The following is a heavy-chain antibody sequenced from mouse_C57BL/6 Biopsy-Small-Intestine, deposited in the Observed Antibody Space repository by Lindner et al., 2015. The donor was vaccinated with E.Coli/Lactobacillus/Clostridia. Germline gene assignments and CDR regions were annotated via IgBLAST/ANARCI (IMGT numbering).Heavy chain of an antibody. Sequence: VQLQESGAEMVRPGASVKLSCKASGYTFTSYRMHWVKQRPGQGLEWIGQIDPSDSETHYNQKFKDKATLTVDISSSTAYMQLNSLTSEDSAVYYCARGGNLYWYFDVWGAGTTVTVSS. CDR3: ARGGNLYWYFDV. V-gene: IGHV1-52*01. CDR1: GYTFTSYR. J-gene: IGHJ1*01. D-gene: IGHD2-1*01. CDR2: IDPSDSET.